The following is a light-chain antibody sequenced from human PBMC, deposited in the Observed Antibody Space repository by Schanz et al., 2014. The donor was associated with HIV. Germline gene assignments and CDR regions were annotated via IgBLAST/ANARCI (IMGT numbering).Light chain of an antibody. Sequence: QSVLTQPASVSGSPGQSITISCTGTSSDVGGYNYVSWYQQHPGKAPKLMIYDVTNRPSGVSNRFSGSKSGNTASLAITGLQAEDEADYYCQSYDSSLSGSRVVFGGGTKLTVL. V-gene: IGLV2-14*03. CDR1: SSDVGGYNY. CDR2: DVT. J-gene: IGLJ2*01. CDR3: QSYDSSLSGSRVV.